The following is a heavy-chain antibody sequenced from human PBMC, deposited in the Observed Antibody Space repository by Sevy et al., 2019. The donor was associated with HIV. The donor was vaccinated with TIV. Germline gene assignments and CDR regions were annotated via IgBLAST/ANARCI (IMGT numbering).Heavy chain of an antibody. CDR2: TSGAGDKT. V-gene: IGHV3-23*01. CDR1: GFTFDHYA. CDR3: AKPAVGYFDSSGYLQPFDY. J-gene: IGHJ4*02. D-gene: IGHD3-22*01. Sequence: GGSLRLSCAASGFTFDHYAMSWVRQAPGKGLEWVSATSGAGDKTYYADSVKGRFTISRDNPTNTLYLQMNSLRVEDTAVYYCAKPAVGYFDSSGYLQPFDYWGQGTLVTVSS.